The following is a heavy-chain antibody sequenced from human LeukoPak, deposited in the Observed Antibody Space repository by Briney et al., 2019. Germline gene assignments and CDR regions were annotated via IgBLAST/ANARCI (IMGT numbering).Heavy chain of an antibody. CDR2: IYYSGST. V-gene: IGHV4-31*03. J-gene: IGHJ1*01. Sequence: SETLSLTCTVSGGSISSGGYYWSWIRQHPGKGLEWIGYIYYSGSTYYNPSLKSRVTISVDTSKNQFSLKLSSVTAADTAAYYCARGPMIGDSSGYYYKYFQHWGQGTLVTVSS. CDR3: ARGPMIGDSSGYYYKYFQH. CDR1: GGSISSGGYY. D-gene: IGHD3-22*01.